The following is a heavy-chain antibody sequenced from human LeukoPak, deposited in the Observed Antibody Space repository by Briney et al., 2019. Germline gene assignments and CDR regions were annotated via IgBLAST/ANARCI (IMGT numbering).Heavy chain of an antibody. CDR3: AKDGGGLLWFGESPRHNWFDP. CDR2: IRYDGSNK. CDR1: GFTFSSYG. J-gene: IGHJ5*02. V-gene: IGHV3-30*02. D-gene: IGHD3-10*01. Sequence: GGSLRLSCAASGFTFSSYGMHWVRQAPGKGLEWVAFIRYDGSNKYYADSVKGRFTISRDNSKNTLYLQMNSLRAEDTAVYYCAKDGGGLLWFGESPRHNWFDPWGQGTLVTVSS.